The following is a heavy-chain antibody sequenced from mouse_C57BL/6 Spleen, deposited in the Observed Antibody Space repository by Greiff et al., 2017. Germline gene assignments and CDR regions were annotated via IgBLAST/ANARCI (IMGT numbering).Heavy chain of an antibody. CDR2: IYPRSGNT. J-gene: IGHJ4*01. Sequence: VKLLESGAELARPGASVKLSCKASGYTFTSYGISWVKQRTGQGLEWIGEIYPRSGNTYYNEKFKGKATLTADKSSSTAYMELRSLTSEDSAVYFCAKAIYYDYDGYAMDYWGQGTSVTVSS. CDR3: AKAIYYDYDGYAMDY. V-gene: IGHV1-81*01. D-gene: IGHD2-4*01. CDR1: GYTFTSYG.